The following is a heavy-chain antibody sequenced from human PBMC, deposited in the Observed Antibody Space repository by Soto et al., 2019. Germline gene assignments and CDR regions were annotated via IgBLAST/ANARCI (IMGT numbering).Heavy chain of an antibody. Sequence: SETLSLTCTVAGGSISSYYGSWIRQPPGKGLEWIGYIYYSGSTNYNPSLKSRVTISVDTSKNQFSLKLSSVTAADTAVYYCARARRDFGVVIRASYMDVWGKGTTVTSP. CDR1: GGSISSYY. V-gene: IGHV4-59*01. D-gene: IGHD3-3*01. J-gene: IGHJ6*03. CDR2: IYYSGST. CDR3: ARARRDFGVVIRASYMDV.